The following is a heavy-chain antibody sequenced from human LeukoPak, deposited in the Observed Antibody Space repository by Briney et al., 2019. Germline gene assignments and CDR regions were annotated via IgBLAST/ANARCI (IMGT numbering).Heavy chain of an antibody. CDR3: ARDPPAGWFDP. V-gene: IGHV4-4*07. J-gene: IGHJ5*02. CDR2: IYTSGST. Sequence: SETLSLTCTVSGGSISSYYWSWIRQPAGKGLEWIGHIYTSGSTNYNPSLESRVTMSVDTSKNQFSLKLSSVTAADTAVYYCARDPPAGWFDPWGQGTLVTVSS. CDR1: GGSISSYY.